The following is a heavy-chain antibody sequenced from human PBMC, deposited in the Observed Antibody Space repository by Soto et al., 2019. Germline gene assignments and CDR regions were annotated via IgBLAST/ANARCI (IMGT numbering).Heavy chain of an antibody. CDR2: INHSGST. CDR3: ARVPAMYYSDSSGHAHFDY. CDR1: GGSFSGCY. V-gene: IGHV4-34*01. J-gene: IGHJ4*02. D-gene: IGHD3-22*01. Sequence: SETLSLTCAVYGGSFSGCYWSWIRQPPGKGLEWIGEINHSGSTNYNPSLKSRVTISVDTSKNQFSLKLSSVTAADTAVYYCARVPAMYYSDSSGHAHFDYWGQGTLVTVSS.